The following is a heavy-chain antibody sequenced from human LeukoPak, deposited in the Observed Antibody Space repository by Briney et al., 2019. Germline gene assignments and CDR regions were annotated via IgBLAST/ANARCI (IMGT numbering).Heavy chain of an antibody. V-gene: IGHV3-23*01. CDR1: GFTVSSNY. CDR3: AKGPTVSKRGYFDY. CDR2: ISGSGAST. Sequence: PGGSLRLSCAASGFTVSSNYMSWVRQAPGKGLERVSAISGSGASTYYADSVKGRFTISRDNSKNTLSLQMNSLRAEDTAVYYCAKGPTVSKRGYFDYWGQGTLVTVSS. J-gene: IGHJ4*02. D-gene: IGHD4-17*01.